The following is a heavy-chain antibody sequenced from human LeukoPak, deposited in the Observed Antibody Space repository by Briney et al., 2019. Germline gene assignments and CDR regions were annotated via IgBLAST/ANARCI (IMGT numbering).Heavy chain of an antibody. CDR2: ISYDGSNK. D-gene: IGHD6-19*01. CDR1: GFTFSSYA. V-gene: IGHV3-30*04. CDR3: ARTQGSGWNNYYYYCMDV. Sequence: GGSLRLSCAASGFTFSSYAMHWVRQAPGKGLEWVAVISYDGSNKYYADSVKGRFTISRDNSKNTLFLQMNSLTAEDTAVYYCARTQGSGWNNYYYYCMDVWGKGTTVTVSS. J-gene: IGHJ6*03.